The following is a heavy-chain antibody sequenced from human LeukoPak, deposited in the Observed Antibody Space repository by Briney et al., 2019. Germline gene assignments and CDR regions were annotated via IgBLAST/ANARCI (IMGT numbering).Heavy chain of an antibody. CDR3: ARDAQGTIVPFDL. J-gene: IGHJ2*01. Sequence: SETLSLTCTVSGASISSYYWSWIRQPPGKGLEWIGYIYYSGSTYYNPSLKSRVTISVDTSKNQFSLKLSSVTAADTAVYYCARDAQGTIVPFDLWGRGTLVTVSS. CDR1: GASISSYY. V-gene: IGHV4-59*12. D-gene: IGHD2-2*01. CDR2: IYYSGST.